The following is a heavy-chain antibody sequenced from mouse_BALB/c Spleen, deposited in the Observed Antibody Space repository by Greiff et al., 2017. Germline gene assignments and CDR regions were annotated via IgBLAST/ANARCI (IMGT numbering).Heavy chain of an antibody. CDR2: IYPGDGDT. V-gene: IGHV1-80*01. CDR1: GYAFSSYW. Sequence: QVQLQQSGAELVRPGSSVKISCKASGYAFSSYWMNWVKQRPGQGLEWIGQIYPGDGDTNYNGKFKGKATLTADKSSSTAYMQLSSLTSEDSAVYFCARSDYYGSSYFDYWDQGTTLTVSS. CDR3: ARSDYYGSSYFDY. D-gene: IGHD1-1*01. J-gene: IGHJ2*01.